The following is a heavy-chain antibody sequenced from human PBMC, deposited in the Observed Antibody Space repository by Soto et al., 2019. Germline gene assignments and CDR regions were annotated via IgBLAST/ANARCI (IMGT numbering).Heavy chain of an antibody. CDR1: GSSVTSYH. D-gene: IGHD2-8*01. CDR3: ARDMHAGFARYFYP. V-gene: IGHV4-59*02. J-gene: IGHJ1*01. Sequence: PSETLSLTCFFSGSSVTSYHWSWIRQFPGKGLEWIAYTCHTGNTNYNASLQSRVTISLDTSKNQWSLKLGPMTAADTAVSYCARDMHAGFARYFYPCGQGTPLTVSS. CDR2: TCHTGNT.